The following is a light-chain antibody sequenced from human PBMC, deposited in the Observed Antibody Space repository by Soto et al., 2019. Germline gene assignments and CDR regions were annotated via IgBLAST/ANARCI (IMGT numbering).Light chain of an antibody. V-gene: IGLV1-40*01. Sequence: QSVLTQPPSLSGAPGQTITISCTGSSSNIGAGSDVHWFQHLPGTAPKVLIYGNNNRPSGVPDRFSGSKSGTSGSLAITGLQAEDEADYYCQSYDSRRRAGVFGGGTKLTVL. CDR1: SSNIGAGSD. J-gene: IGLJ3*02. CDR2: GNN. CDR3: QSYDSRRRAGV.